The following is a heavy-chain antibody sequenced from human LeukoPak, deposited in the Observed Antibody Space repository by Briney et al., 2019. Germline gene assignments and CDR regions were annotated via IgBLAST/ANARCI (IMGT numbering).Heavy chain of an antibody. V-gene: IGHV3-23*01. CDR3: ANILTGYYFDY. CDR1: GFTVSSNY. Sequence: PGGSLRLSCAASGFTVSSNYMSWARQAPGKGLEWVSVISGSGGNTYYADSVKGRFTISRDNSKNTLYLQMNSLRAEDTAIYYCANILTGYYFDYWGQGTLVTVSS. D-gene: IGHD3-9*01. J-gene: IGHJ4*02. CDR2: ISGSGGNT.